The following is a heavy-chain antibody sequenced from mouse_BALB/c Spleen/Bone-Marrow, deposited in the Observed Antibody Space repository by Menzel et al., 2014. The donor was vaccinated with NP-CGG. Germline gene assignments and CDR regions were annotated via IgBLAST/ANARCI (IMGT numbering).Heavy chain of an antibody. D-gene: IGHD1-1*01. Sequence: EVQLQQSGGGLVKPGGSLKLSCAASGFTFSDYYMYWVRQTPEKRLEWVATISDGGSYTYYPDSVKGRFTISRDNAKNNLCLQMSSLKSEDTAMYYCARYGSSPYAMDYWGQGTSVTVSS. CDR3: ARYGSSPYAMDY. J-gene: IGHJ4*01. V-gene: IGHV5-4*02. CDR1: GFTFSDYY. CDR2: ISDGGSYT.